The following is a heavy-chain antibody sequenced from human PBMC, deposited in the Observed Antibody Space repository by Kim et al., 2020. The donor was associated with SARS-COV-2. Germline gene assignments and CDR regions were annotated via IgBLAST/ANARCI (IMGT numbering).Heavy chain of an antibody. Sequence: DSVKGRFSISSDNAKYTLFLQRNSLRAEDTAVYYCAGRGLSYIGGWDYFYYWGQGTLVTVSS. V-gene: IGHV3-53*01. CDR3: AGRGLSYIGGWDYFYY. D-gene: IGHD6-19*01. J-gene: IGHJ4*02.